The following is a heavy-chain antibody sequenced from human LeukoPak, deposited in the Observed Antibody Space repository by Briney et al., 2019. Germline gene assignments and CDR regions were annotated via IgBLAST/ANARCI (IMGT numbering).Heavy chain of an antibody. D-gene: IGHD5-18*01. CDR3: ARAVDTAMVLDYYYYYYMDV. Sequence: SETLSLTCAVSGYSISSGYYWGWIRQPPGKGLEWIGSIYHSGSTYYNPSLKSQVTISVDTSKNQFSLKLSSVTAADTAVYYCARAVDTAMVLDYYYYYYMDVWGKGTTVTVSS. CDR2: IYHSGST. CDR1: GYSISSGYY. J-gene: IGHJ6*03. V-gene: IGHV4-38-2*01.